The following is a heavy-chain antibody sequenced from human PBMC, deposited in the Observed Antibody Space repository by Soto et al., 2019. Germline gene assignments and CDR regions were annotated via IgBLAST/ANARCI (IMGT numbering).Heavy chain of an antibody. CDR1: GGPFNTFG. D-gene: IGHD2-2*01. CDR2: IIPKYGTT. V-gene: IGHV1-69*01. CDR3: ASTRQRRTVFYVDY. Sequence: QVHLMQYGAEVTKPGSSVKVSCKASGGPFNTFGISWVRQAPGQGLEWMGGIIPKYGTTNYARRFQGRVTSTADESTTPAYLELSILRHDDTAIYYCASTRQRRTVFYVDYWGQGTPISVTS. J-gene: IGHJ4*02.